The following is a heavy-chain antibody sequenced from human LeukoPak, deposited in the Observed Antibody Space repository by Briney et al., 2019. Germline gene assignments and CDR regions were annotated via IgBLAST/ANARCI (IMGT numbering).Heavy chain of an antibody. J-gene: IGHJ5*02. CDR2: INPNSGGT. Sequence: ASVKVSCKASGYTFTGHYMHWVRQAPGQGLEWMGWINPNSGGTNYVQKFQGRVTMTRDTSISTAYMELSRMRSDDTAVYYCARALYSSGYYGGWFDPWGQGTLVTVSS. D-gene: IGHD3-22*01. CDR1: GYTFTGHY. V-gene: IGHV1-2*02. CDR3: ARALYSSGYYGGWFDP.